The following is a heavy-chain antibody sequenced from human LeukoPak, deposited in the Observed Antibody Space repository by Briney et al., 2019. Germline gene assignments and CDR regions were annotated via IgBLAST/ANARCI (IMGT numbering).Heavy chain of an antibody. CDR3: ARLRYSYGFPLDY. J-gene: IGHJ4*02. Sequence: GESLKISCKGSGYSFTSYWIGWVRQMPGKGLEWMGVIYPGDSDTRYSPSFQVQVTISADKSISTAYLQWSSLKASDTAMYYCARLRYSYGFPLDYWGQGTLVTVSS. D-gene: IGHD5-18*01. CDR2: IYPGDSDT. V-gene: IGHV5-51*01. CDR1: GYSFTSYW.